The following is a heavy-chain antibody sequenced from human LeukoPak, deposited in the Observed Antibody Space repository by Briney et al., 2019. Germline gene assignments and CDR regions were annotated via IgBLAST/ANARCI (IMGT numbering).Heavy chain of an antibody. D-gene: IGHD3-3*01. CDR2: INSDGSST. CDR3: AKDIGSGYVGAFDI. CDR1: GFTFSSYW. J-gene: IGHJ3*02. V-gene: IGHV3-74*01. Sequence: GGSLRLSCAASGFTFSSYWMHWVRQAPGKGLVWVSRINSDGSSTSYADSVKGRFTISRDNAKNTLYLQMNSLRAEDTALFYCAKDIGSGYVGAFDIWGQGTMVTVSS.